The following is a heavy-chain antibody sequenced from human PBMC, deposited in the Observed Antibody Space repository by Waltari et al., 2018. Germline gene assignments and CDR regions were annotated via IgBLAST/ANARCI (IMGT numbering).Heavy chain of an antibody. CDR2: VSGYSGDA. Sequence: QVQMVQSGAEVTKPGASVRVSCKASGYTFTSFGLHWLRQAPGQGLEWMGWVSGYSGDAKFAQKGQGRLTMTTDASTSTAYMELRSLESDDTGVYYCARDGVTLFGVVIAEGNYFDYWGQGTLLTVSS. J-gene: IGHJ4*02. CDR3: ARDGVTLFGVVIAEGNYFDY. CDR1: GYTFTSFG. D-gene: IGHD3-3*01. V-gene: IGHV1-18*01.